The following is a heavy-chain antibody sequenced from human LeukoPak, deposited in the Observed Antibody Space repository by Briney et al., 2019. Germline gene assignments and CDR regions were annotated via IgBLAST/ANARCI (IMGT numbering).Heavy chain of an antibody. V-gene: IGHV2-70*11. CDR3: ARTRVSSSRDAYDI. CDR2: IDWDDDK. Sequence: SGPTLVNPTQTLTLTCTFSGFSLSTSGMCVSWFRQPPGKALEWLTRIDWDDDKYYAPSLKTRLTISKDTSKNQVVLTMTNMDPVDTATYYCARTRVSSSRDAYDIWGRGTLVTVSS. J-gene: IGHJ3*02. D-gene: IGHD6-6*01. CDR1: GFSLSTSGMC.